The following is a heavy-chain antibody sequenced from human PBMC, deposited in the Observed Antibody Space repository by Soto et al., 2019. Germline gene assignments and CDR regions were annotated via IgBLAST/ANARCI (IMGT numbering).Heavy chain of an antibody. V-gene: IGHV4-4*02. CDR2: IYHSGST. CDR3: ARELVVPAASSVVINYFDY. CDR1: GGSISSSNW. J-gene: IGHJ4*02. D-gene: IGHD2-2*01. Sequence: NPSETLSLTCAVSGGSISSSNWWSWLRQPPGKGREWIGEIYHSGSTNYNPSLKSRVAISVDKSKNQFSLKLSSVTAADTAVYYCARELVVPAASSVVINYFDYWGQGTLVTVSS.